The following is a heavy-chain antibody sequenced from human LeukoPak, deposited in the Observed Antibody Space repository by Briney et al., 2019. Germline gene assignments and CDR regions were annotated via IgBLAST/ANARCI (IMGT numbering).Heavy chain of an antibody. J-gene: IGHJ5*02. D-gene: IGHD6-13*01. Sequence: PGRSLRLSCAASGFTFSSYAMHWVRQAPGKGLEWVAVISYDGSNKYYADSVKGRFTISGDNSKNTLYLQMNSLRAEDTAVYYCAGEAYYSSSWLEGWFDPWGQGTLVTVSS. CDR1: GFTFSSYA. V-gene: IGHV3-30*04. CDR3: AGEAYYSSSWLEGWFDP. CDR2: ISYDGSNK.